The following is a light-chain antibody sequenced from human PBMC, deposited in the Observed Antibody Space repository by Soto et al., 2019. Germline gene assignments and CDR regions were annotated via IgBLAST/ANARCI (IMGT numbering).Light chain of an antibody. J-gene: IGLJ2*01. CDR2: SNH. Sequence: QSVLTQPPSASGTPGQRVTISCSGSSSNIGSNSVYWYQQLPGTAPKLLIYSNHQRPSGVPDRFSGSKSGTSASLAISGLRSDDEAIYYCAAWDVSPSGVVFGGGTKLTVL. CDR3: AAWDVSPSGVV. V-gene: IGLV1-47*02. CDR1: SSNIGSNS.